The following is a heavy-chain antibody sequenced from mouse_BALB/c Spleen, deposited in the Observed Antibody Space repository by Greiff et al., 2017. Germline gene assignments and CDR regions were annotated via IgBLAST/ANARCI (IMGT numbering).Heavy chain of an antibody. CDR3: ARWEVQDYAMDY. CDR2: ISYSGST. V-gene: IGHV3-8*02. CDR1: GDSITSGY. D-gene: IGHD2-14*01. Sequence: EVQVVESGPSLVKPSQTLSLTCSVTGDSITSGYWNWIRKFPGNKLEYMGYISYSGSTYYNPSLKSRISITRDTSKNQYYLQLNSVTTEDTATYYCARWEVQDYAMDYWGQGTSVTVSS. J-gene: IGHJ4*01.